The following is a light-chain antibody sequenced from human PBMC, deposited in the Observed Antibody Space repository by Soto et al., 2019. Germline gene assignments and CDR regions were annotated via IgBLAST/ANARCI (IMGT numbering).Light chain of an antibody. J-gene: IGLJ1*01. Sequence: QSVLTQPPSVSAAPGQRVTISCTGSSSNIGGAYDVHWYQQLPGIAPKLLIYANNYRPSGVPDRFSGSKSGTSASLAITGLQAEDEADYYCQSYDSSLNGYVFGTGTKVTVL. CDR3: QSYDSSLNGYV. CDR2: ANN. V-gene: IGLV1-40*01. CDR1: SSNIGGAYD.